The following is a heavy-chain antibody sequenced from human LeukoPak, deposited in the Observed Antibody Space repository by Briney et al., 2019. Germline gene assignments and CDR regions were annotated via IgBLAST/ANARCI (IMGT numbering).Heavy chain of an antibody. V-gene: IGHV3-23*01. Sequence: GGSLRLSCAASGFTFSSYAMSWVRQIPGKGLEWVSAISGSGGSTYYADSVKGRFSISRDNSKNSLYLQLNSLRAEDTAVYYCAKEKVGYCSSTSCFDGYDYWGQGTLVTVSS. CDR3: AKEKVGYCSSTSCFDGYDY. D-gene: IGHD2-2*01. J-gene: IGHJ4*02. CDR2: ISGSGGST. CDR1: GFTFSSYA.